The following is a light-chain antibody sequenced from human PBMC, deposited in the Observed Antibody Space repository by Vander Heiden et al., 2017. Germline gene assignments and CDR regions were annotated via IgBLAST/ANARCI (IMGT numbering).Light chain of an antibody. J-gene: IGLJ1*01. CDR2: DTN. CDR1: DSSTHY. V-gene: IGLV7-46*01. CDR3: FPAYTGGYD. Sequence: DSSTHYPYWFQQKPGQAPRTLIYDTNIKHSWTPARFSGFLVGGKAALTLSGAQPEDDAQYFCFPAYTGGYDFGAGTKVTVL.